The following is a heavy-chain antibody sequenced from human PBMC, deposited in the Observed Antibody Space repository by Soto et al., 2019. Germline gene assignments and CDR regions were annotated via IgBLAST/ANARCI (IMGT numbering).Heavy chain of an antibody. Sequence: ASVKVSCKTSGYTFTSYGISWVRQAPGQGLEWMGWISAYNGNTHYAQKLQGRVTMTTDTSTSTAYMELRSLRSDDTAVYYCARVQSGYDFAYWGQGTLVTVSS. CDR1: GYTFTSYG. CDR2: ISAYNGNT. D-gene: IGHD5-12*01. J-gene: IGHJ4*02. V-gene: IGHV1-18*01. CDR3: ARVQSGYDFAY.